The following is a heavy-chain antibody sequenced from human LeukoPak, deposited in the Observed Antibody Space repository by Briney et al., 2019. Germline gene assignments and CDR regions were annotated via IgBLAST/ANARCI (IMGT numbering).Heavy chain of an antibody. J-gene: IGHJ6*03. D-gene: IGHD3-10*01. Sequence: GGSLRLSCAASGFTVSSNYMSWVRQAPGKGLEWVSVIYSGGSTYYADSVKGRFTISRDNSKNTLYLQMNSLRAEDTAVYYCAREGVVREFHYYYMDVWGKGTTVTVSS. CDR2: IYSGGST. CDR3: AREGVVREFHYYYMDV. V-gene: IGHV3-53*01. CDR1: GFTVSSNY.